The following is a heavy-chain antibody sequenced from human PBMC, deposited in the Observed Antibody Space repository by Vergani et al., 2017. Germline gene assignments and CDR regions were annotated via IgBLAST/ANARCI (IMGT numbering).Heavy chain of an antibody. V-gene: IGHV3-74*01. CDR2: IKSDGSIT. CDR3: VRAKCIGPCFMSNWLHS. D-gene: IGHD2-15*01. J-gene: IGHJ5*01. CDR1: GFSFSGYW. Sequence: EVQLVESGGGLIHPGGSLRLSCEGSGFSFSGYWMHWVRQSPEKGLVWVSRIKSDGSITNYADSVKGRFTISRDNAKNTLYLEMNSLRGDDTAIYYCVRAKCIGPCFMSNWLHSWVEGTLVTVSS.